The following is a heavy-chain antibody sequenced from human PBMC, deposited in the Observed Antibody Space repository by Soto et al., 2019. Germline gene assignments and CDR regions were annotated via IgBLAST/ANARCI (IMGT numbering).Heavy chain of an antibody. CDR2: IYHSGNT. V-gene: IGHV4-4*02. J-gene: IGHJ3*02. Sequence: QVQLQESGPGLVKPSGTLSLTCAVSGGSISSSYWWSWVRQPPGKGLEWIGEIYHSGNTNYNPSLKSRVTISVDKSKYPFSLKLSSVTAADTAVYYCARRRITMIVVVFDAFDIWGQGTMVTVSS. CDR1: GGSISSSYW. CDR3: ARRRITMIVVVFDAFDI. D-gene: IGHD3-22*01.